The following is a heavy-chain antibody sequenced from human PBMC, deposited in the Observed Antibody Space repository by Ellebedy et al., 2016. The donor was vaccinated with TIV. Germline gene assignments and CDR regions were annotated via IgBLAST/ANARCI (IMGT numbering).Heavy chain of an antibody. CDR2: IYHSGST. CDR1: GGSISSGGYS. Sequence: SETLSLXCAVSGGSISSGGYSWSWIRQPPGKGLEWIGYIYHSGSTYYNPSLKSRVTISVDRSKNQFSLKLSSVTAADTAVYYCARGATKVDYWGQGTLVTVSS. V-gene: IGHV4-30-2*01. D-gene: IGHD5-12*01. CDR3: ARGATKVDY. J-gene: IGHJ4*02.